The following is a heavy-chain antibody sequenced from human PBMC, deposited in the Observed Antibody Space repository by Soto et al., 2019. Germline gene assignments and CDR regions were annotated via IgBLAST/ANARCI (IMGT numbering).Heavy chain of an antibody. Sequence: GESLKISCKGSGYSFTSYWIGWVRQMPGKGLEWMGIIYPGDSDTRYSPSFQGQVTISADKSISTAYLQWSSLKASDTAMYYCASTNDYGDRGTPYYFDYWGQGTLVTVSS. D-gene: IGHD4-17*01. CDR2: IYPGDSDT. J-gene: IGHJ4*02. V-gene: IGHV5-51*01. CDR1: GYSFTSYW. CDR3: ASTNDYGDRGTPYYFDY.